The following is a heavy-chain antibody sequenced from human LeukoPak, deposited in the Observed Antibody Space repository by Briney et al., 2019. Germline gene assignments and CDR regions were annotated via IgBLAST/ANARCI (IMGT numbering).Heavy chain of an antibody. V-gene: IGHV3-23*01. CDR1: GFTFNNYA. CDR3: AQAEKRESGHRFQH. Sequence: GGSLRLSCAASGFTFNNYAMNWVRQGPGEGLEWVSAISGTGGSAYYADSVKGRFTISRDNSRNTLYLEMNSLRADDTAVYYCAQAEKRESGHRFQHWGQGILITVSS. J-gene: IGHJ1*01. CDR2: ISGTGGSA. D-gene: IGHD3-3*01.